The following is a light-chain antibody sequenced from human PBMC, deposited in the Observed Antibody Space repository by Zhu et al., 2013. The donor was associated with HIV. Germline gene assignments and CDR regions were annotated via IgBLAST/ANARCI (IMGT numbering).Light chain of an antibody. CDR1: QAVSSA. J-gene: IGKJ2*03. CDR2: DVS. CDR3: QQYDTYPYS. Sequence: AIQLTQSPSSLSASVGDRVTITCRASQAVSSALAWYQQKPGRPPKLLIYDVSNLQPGVPSRFSGSGSGTGFTLTISGLQPEDFAVYYCQQYDTYPYSFGQGTSLEIK. V-gene: IGKV1-13*02.